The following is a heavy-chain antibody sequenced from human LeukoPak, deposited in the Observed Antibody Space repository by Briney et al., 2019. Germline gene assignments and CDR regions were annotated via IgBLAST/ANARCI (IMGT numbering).Heavy chain of an antibody. CDR3: ARFGTEFDAFDI. Sequence: SETLSLTCTVSGGSISSYYWNWIRQPPGKGLEWIGYVSYSGNTNYNPSLKSRVTISVDTSKNQFSLKLSSVTAADTAVYYCARFGTEFDAFDIWGQGTMVTVSS. V-gene: IGHV4-59*01. D-gene: IGHD3-10*01. CDR1: GGSISSYY. CDR2: VSYSGNT. J-gene: IGHJ3*02.